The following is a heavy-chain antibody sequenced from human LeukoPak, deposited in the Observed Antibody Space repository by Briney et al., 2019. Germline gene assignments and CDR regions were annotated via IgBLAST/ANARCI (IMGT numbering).Heavy chain of an antibody. CDR1: GFILSSYG. CDR3: RKHDSCSDY. Sequence: GGSLRLSCAASGFILSSYGMHWVRQAPGKGLEWVAFIRSDGSDKSYAGSVMGRFTISRDNSKNTLYLQMNTLRAEDTAVYYCRKHDSCSDYWGQGTLVTVSS. V-gene: IGHV3-30*02. D-gene: IGHD3-22*01. CDR2: IRSDGSDK. J-gene: IGHJ4*02.